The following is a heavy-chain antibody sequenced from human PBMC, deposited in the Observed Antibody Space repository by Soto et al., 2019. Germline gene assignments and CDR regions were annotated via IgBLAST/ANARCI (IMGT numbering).Heavy chain of an antibody. CDR1: GFSLSTRGVG. CDR3: AHSPYSSSSYYFDY. J-gene: IGHJ4*02. Sequence: QITLKESGPTLVKPTQTLTLTCTFSGFSLSTRGVGVGWIRQPPGKALEWLALIYWDDDKRDSPFLKSRLTITTDTSKHQVVLTMTNMDPVDTATYYCAHSPYSSSSYYFDYWGQGTLVTVSS. V-gene: IGHV2-5*02. CDR2: IYWDDDK. D-gene: IGHD6-6*01.